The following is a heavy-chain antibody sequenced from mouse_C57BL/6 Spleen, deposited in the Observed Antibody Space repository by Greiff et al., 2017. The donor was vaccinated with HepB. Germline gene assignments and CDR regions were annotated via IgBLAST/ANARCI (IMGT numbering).Heavy chain of an antibody. CDR3: ARRGLSYWYFDV. J-gene: IGHJ1*03. Sequence: EVKLQESGGGLVQPGGSLKLSCAASGFTFSDYGMAWVRQAPRKGPEWVAFISNLAYSIYYADTVTGRFTISRENAKNTLYLEMSSLRSEDTAMYYCARRGLSYWYFDVWGTGTTVTVSS. CDR1: GFTFSDYG. CDR2: ISNLAYSI. V-gene: IGHV5-15*04.